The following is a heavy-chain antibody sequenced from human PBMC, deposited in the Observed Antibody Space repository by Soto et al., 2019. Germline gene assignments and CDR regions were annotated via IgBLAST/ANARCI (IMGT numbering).Heavy chain of an antibody. J-gene: IGHJ4*02. CDR3: ITDPTLVGPSGAL. V-gene: IGHV3-15*01. CDR1: GLSVSDAW. CDR2: IKRRSEGGTT. Sequence: GGSLRLSCAASGLSVSDAWMTWVRQAPGKGLEWVGHIKRRSEGGTTEYAAPVKGRFIISREDSRNTLYLQMDSLKSDDSGVYYFITDPTLVGPSGALWGQGTLVTVYS. D-gene: IGHD1-26*01.